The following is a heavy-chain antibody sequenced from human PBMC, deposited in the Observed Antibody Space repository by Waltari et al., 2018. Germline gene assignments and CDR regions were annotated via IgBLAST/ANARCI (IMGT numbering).Heavy chain of an antibody. V-gene: IGHV1-8*03. CDR2: MNPNSGNT. CDR1: GYTFPSYD. D-gene: IGHD3-22*01. Sequence: QVQLVQSGAEVTKPGASVTVSCKASGYTFPSYDINWVRQATGQVLARVSWMNPNSGNTGYAQKFQGRVTITRNTSISTAYMELSSLRSEDTAVYYCASSDSSGYDAFDIWGQGTMVTVSS. CDR3: ASSDSSGYDAFDI. J-gene: IGHJ3*02.